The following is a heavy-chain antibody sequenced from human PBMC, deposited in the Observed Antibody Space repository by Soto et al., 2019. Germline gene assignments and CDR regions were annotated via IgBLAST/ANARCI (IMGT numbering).Heavy chain of an antibody. J-gene: IGHJ5*02. CDR1: GFTFSTYA. CDR2: ISASGGDT. V-gene: IGHV3-23*01. Sequence: EAQMLESGGGSVQPGGSLRLSCAASGFTFSTYAVAWVRQSPGKGLEWVSSISASGGDTWYADSVKGRFTISRDNSKNTLYLQMYSLRVEDTAVYYCARRPTATASWGQGTLVTVSS. D-gene: IGHD1-1*01. CDR3: ARRPTATAS.